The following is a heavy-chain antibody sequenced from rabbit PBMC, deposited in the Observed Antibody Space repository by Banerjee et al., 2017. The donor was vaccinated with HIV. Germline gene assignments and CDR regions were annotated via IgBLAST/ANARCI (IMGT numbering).Heavy chain of an antibody. D-gene: IGHD1-1*01. V-gene: IGHV1S40*01. CDR2: IYAGSSDIT. Sequence: QSLEESGGDLVKPGASLTLTCTASGFSFSSSYYMCWVRQAPEKGLEWIACIYAGSSDITWYASWAKGRFTISKTSSTTVTLQMTSLTAADTATYFCARSIYASSSGYPNYFNLWGQGTLVTVS. CDR3: ARSIYASSSGYPNYFNL. J-gene: IGHJ4*01. CDR1: GFSFSSSYY.